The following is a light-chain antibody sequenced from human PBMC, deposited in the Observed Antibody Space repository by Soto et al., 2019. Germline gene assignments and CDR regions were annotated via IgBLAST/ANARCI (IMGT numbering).Light chain of an antibody. CDR3: SSYTTTSTYV. J-gene: IGLJ1*01. CDR1: SSDVGGYDY. Sequence: QSALTQPASVAGSPGQSVTMSCTGTSSDVGGYDYVSWYQQHPGKAPKFMIYEVTNRPSGVSHRFSGSKSGNTASLTISGLQAEDEADYYCSSYTTTSTYVFGTGTKVT. CDR2: EVT. V-gene: IGLV2-14*01.